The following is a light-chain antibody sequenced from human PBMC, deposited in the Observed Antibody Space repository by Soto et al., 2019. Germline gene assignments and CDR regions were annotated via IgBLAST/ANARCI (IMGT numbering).Light chain of an antibody. J-gene: IGLJ1*01. CDR3: CSYAGSYPYV. V-gene: IGLV1-44*01. CDR1: SSNIGSNT. CDR2: SNN. Sequence: QSALTQPPSASGTPGQSVAISCSGSSSNIGSNTVNWYQHLPGTAPKLLIYSNNLRPSGVPDRFSGSKSGASASLAISGLQSEDEADYYCCSYAGSYPYVFGTGTKVTVL.